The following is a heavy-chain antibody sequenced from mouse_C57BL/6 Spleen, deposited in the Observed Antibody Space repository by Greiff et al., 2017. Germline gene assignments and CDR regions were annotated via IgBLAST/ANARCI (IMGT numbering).Heavy chain of an antibody. CDR1: GYAFSSYW. V-gene: IGHV1-80*01. Sequence: VQLQQSGAELVKPGASVKISCKASGYAFSSYWMNWVKQRPGKGLEWIGHIYPGDGDTNYNGKFKGKATLTADKSSSTAYMQLSSLASEVSAVYFCARFGWDDFDYWGQGTTLTVSS. CDR2: IYPGDGDT. CDR3: ARFGWDDFDY. D-gene: IGHD4-1*01. J-gene: IGHJ2*01.